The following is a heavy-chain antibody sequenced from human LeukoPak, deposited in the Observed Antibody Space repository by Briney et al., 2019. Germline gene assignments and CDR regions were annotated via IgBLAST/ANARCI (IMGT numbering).Heavy chain of an antibody. CDR2: IYHSGST. J-gene: IGHJ4*02. D-gene: IGHD5-24*01. Sequence: PSQTLSLTCAVSGGSISSGGYSWSWIRQPPGKGLEWIGYIYHSGSTYYNPSLKSRVTISVDRSKNQFSLKLSSVTAADTAVYYCARLLTSGWLQSHFDSWGQGTLVTVSS. V-gene: IGHV4-30-2*01. CDR1: GGSISSGGYS. CDR3: ARLLTSGWLQSHFDS.